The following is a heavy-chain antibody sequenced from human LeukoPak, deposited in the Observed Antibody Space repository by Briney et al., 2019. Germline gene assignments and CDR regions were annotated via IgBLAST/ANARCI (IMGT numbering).Heavy chain of an antibody. V-gene: IGHV1-69*05. CDR1: GGTFSSYA. J-gene: IGHJ3*02. D-gene: IGHD3-3*01. CDR3: ARRKDFWRSTDAFDI. CDR2: IIPIFGTA. Sequence: ASVKVSCKASGGTFSSYAISWVRQAPGQGLEWMGGIIPIFGTANYAQKFQGRVTITTDESTSTAYMELSRLRSDDTAVYYCARRKDFWRSTDAFDIWGQGTMVTVSS.